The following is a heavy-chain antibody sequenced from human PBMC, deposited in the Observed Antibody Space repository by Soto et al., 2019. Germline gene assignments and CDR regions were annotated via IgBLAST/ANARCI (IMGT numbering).Heavy chain of an antibody. J-gene: IGHJ4*02. Sequence: QVQLVQSGAEVKKPGASVKVSCKASGYTFTSYDINWVRQATGQGLEWMGWMNPNSGNTGYAQKFQGRVTKTRNTSISTAYMELSSLRSEDTAVYYCARGVTTKTVTPLRYWGQGTLVTVSS. D-gene: IGHD4-17*01. CDR1: GYTFTSYD. CDR2: MNPNSGNT. V-gene: IGHV1-8*01. CDR3: ARGVTTKTVTPLRY.